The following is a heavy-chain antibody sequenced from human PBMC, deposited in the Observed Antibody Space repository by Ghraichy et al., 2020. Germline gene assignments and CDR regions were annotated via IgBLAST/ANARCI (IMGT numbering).Heavy chain of an antibody. CDR1: GGTFSSYT. D-gene: IGHD4-17*01. CDR2: IIPILGIA. Sequence: SVKVSCKASGGTFSSYTISWVRQAPGQGLEWMGRIIPILGIANYAQKFQGRVTITADKSTSTAYMELSSLRSEDTAVYYCARAPYGDLLSGDWFDPWGQGTLVTVSS. V-gene: IGHV1-69*02. CDR3: ARAPYGDLLSGDWFDP. J-gene: IGHJ5*02.